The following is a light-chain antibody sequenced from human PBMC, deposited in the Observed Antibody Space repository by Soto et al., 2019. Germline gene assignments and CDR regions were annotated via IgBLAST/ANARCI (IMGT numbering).Light chain of an antibody. CDR1: SSNIGAGYD. CDR2: GNS. V-gene: IGLV1-40*01. Sequence: QSVLTQPPSVSGAPGQRVTISCTGSSSNIGAGYDVHWYQQLPGTAPKLLIYGNSNRPSGVPDRFSGSKSGTSASLAITGLQAEDEADYYCQSYDSSLSGSHVVFXGGTKVTVL. CDR3: QSYDSSLSGSHVV. J-gene: IGLJ2*01.